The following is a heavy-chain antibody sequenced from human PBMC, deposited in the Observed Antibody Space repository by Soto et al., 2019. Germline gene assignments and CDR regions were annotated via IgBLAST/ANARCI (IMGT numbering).Heavy chain of an antibody. CDR2: ISAYNGNT. D-gene: IGHD6-19*01. CDR1: GYSFTNYG. Sequence: QDQLVQSGVEVKKPGASVKVSCKASGYSFTNYGITWVRQAPGQGLEWMGWISAYNGNTNYAQKFQGRVTMTTDASTSTAYLEVRSLRSDDTAVYYCARDRGVAPPVAGNTHYYYYMDVWGKGTTVTVSS. V-gene: IGHV1-18*01. CDR3: ARDRGVAPPVAGNTHYYYYMDV. J-gene: IGHJ6*03.